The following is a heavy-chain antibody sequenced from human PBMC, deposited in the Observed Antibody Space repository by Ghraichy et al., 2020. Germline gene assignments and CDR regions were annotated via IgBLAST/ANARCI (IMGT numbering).Heavy chain of an antibody. V-gene: IGHV1-18*01. D-gene: IGHD3-16*01. CDR1: GFSFTTYG. Sequence: ASVKVSCKTSGFSFTTYGFSWVRQAPGQGLEWMGWISAYNGDRSYSDMLQGRVTMATDTSTRTVYMELTSLRSDDTAMYYCARGGNHDTYAWLDPWGQGTLVTVSA. J-gene: IGHJ5*02. CDR3: ARGGNHDTYAWLDP. CDR2: ISAYNGDR.